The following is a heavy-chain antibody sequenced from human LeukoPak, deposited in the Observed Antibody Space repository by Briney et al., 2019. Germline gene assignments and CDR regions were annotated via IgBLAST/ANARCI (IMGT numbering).Heavy chain of an antibody. CDR3: ARHGRTVAGDFDY. CDR2: IYYSGST. CDR1: GGSISSYY. Sequence: KPSETLSLTCTVSGGSISSYYWSWMRQPPGKGLEWIGYIYYSGSTIYNPSLKSRVTISVDTSKNQFSLKLRSVTAADTAVYYCARHGRTVAGDFDYWGQGTLVTVSS. J-gene: IGHJ4*02. V-gene: IGHV4-59*08. D-gene: IGHD6-19*01.